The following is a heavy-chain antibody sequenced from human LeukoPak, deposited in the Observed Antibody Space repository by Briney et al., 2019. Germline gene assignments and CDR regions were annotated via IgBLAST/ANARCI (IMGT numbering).Heavy chain of an antibody. CDR3: ARDERGYSYGYTDY. CDR2: ISSSSSYI. V-gene: IGHV3-21*01. D-gene: IGHD5-18*01. J-gene: IGHJ4*02. Sequence: GGSLRLSCAASGFTFSSYSMNWVRQAPGKGLEWVSSISSSSSYIYYADSVKGRFTISRDNAKNSLYLQMNSLRAEDTAVYYCARDERGYSYGYTDYWGQGTLVTVSS. CDR1: GFTFSSYS.